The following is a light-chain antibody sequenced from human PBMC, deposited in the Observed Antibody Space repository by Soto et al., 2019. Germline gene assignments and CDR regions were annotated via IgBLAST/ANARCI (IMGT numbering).Light chain of an antibody. CDR3: QQYYNTPWT. CDR1: QSVLYSSKNKND. V-gene: IGKV4-1*01. Sequence: DIVMTQSPDSLTVSLGERATLNCKSTQSVLYSSKNKNDLAWYQKKPGQPPKLLISWASTRESGVPDRFSGSGSGTDFTLSVSSLQADDVAVYYCQQYYNTPWTFGQGTRVEVK. J-gene: IGKJ1*01. CDR2: WAS.